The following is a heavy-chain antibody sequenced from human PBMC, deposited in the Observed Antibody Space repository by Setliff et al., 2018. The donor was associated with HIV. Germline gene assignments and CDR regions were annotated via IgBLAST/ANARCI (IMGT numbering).Heavy chain of an antibody. D-gene: IGHD5-12*01. CDR1: GVTFRRFA. J-gene: IGHJ6*03. V-gene: IGHV1-69*13. Sequence: ASVKVSCKASGVTFRRFAFSWVRQAPGQGLEWMGGIIPMFGTTNYAQKFQGRVTITVDESTSTVYMELTSLRFEDTAVYYCARVGEMATIGYSYYYMDVWGKGTTVTVSS. CDR2: IIPMFGTT. CDR3: ARVGEMATIGYSYYYMDV.